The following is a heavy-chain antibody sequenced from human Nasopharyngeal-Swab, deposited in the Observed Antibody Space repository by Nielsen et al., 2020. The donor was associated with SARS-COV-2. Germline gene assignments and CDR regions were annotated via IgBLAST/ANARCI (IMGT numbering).Heavy chain of an antibody. CDR1: GFTFSNAW. J-gene: IGHJ6*02. Sequence: GGSLRLSCAASGFTFSNAWMSWVRQAPGKGLEWVGRIKSKTDGGTTDYAAPVKGRFTISRDDSKNTLYLQMNSLKTEDTAVYYCTTGYSSSWYYYYGMDVWGQGTTVTVS. CDR3: TTGYSSSWYYYYGMDV. V-gene: IGHV3-15*01. D-gene: IGHD6-13*01. CDR2: IKSKTDGGTT.